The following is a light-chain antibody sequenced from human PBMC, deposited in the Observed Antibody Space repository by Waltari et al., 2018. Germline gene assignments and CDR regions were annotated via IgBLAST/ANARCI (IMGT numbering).Light chain of an antibody. V-gene: IGKV1-12*01. CDR1: QDIRNL. J-gene: IGKJ3*01. Sequence: DIQMTQSPSSASASVGDRVTITCRASQDIRNLLTWYQQKPGKAPNLLIYATSSLQTGVPSRFSGSGSATEFTLTISSLQPEDFATYYCQQANSFPITFGPGPKVDIK. CDR2: ATS. CDR3: QQANSFPIT.